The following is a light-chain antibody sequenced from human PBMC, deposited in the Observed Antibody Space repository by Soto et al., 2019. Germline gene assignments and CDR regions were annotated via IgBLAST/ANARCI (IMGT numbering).Light chain of an antibody. V-gene: IGLV2-14*03. CDR2: DVN. J-gene: IGLJ2*01. CDR1: SSEVGGYNY. CDR3: ASFTRSVTVV. Sequence: QSALTQPASVSGSLGQSITISCAGTSSEVGGYNYVSWYQHHPGKVPRLIISDVNKRPSGVSDRFSGSKSGNTASLTISGLQAEDEADYYCASFTRSVTVVFGGGTKLTVL.